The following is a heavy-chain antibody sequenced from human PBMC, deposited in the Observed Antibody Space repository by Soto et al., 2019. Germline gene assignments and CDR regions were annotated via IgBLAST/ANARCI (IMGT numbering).Heavy chain of an antibody. CDR3: TRHKSSDYVQGYFQY. J-gene: IGHJ1*01. CDR2: VYYSGNT. Sequence: SETLSLTCTVSGGSISSYYWSWIRQPPGKGLEWIGNVYYSGNTYYNPSLKSRVTISVDTSKTHFSLKLTSVAVADTVIYYCTRHKSSDYVQGYFQYWSQGTLVTVSS. V-gene: IGHV4-59*08. CDR1: GGSISSYY. D-gene: IGHD4-17*01.